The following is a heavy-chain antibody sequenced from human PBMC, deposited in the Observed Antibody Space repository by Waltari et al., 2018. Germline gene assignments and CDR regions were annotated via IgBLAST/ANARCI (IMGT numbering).Heavy chain of an antibody. CDR3: ATTSRYCSGGSCRDWFDP. J-gene: IGHJ5*02. V-gene: IGHV1-24*01. Sequence: QVQLVQSGAEVKKPGASVKVSCKVSGYTLTELSMHWVRTAPGKGLEWMGGFDPEDGETIYAQKFQGRVTMTEDTSTDTAYMELSSLRSEDTAVYYCATTSRYCSGGSCRDWFDPWGQGTLVTVSS. CDR1: GYTLTELS. D-gene: IGHD2-15*01. CDR2: FDPEDGET.